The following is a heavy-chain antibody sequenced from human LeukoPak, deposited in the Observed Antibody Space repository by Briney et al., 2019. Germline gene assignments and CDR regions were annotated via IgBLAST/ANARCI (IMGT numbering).Heavy chain of an antibody. Sequence: SETLSLTCAVYGGSFSGYYWSWIRRPPGKGLEWIGEINHSGSTNYNPSLKSRVTISVDTSKNQFSLKLSSVTAADTAVYYCARTYFLDAFDIWGQGTMVTVSS. CDR2: INHSGST. D-gene: IGHD2-21*01. CDR3: ARTYFLDAFDI. V-gene: IGHV4-34*01. CDR1: GGSFSGYY. J-gene: IGHJ3*02.